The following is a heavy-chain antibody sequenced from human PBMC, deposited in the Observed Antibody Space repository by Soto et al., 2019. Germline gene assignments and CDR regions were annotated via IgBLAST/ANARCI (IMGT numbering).Heavy chain of an antibody. CDR3: ASSSSSSLFYPDLTYYGMDV. CDR1: GYSFTSYW. V-gene: IGHV5-10-1*01. Sequence: PGESLKISCKGSGYSFTSYWISWVRQMPGKGLEWMGRIDPSDSYTNYSPSFQGHVTISADKSISTAYLQWSSLKASDTAMYYCASSSSSSLFYPDLTYYGMDVWGQGTTVTVSS. J-gene: IGHJ6*02. CDR2: IDPSDSYT. D-gene: IGHD6-6*01.